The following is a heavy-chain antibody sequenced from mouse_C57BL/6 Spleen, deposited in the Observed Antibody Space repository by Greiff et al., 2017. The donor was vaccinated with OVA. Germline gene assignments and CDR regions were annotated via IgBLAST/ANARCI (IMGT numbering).Heavy chain of an antibody. V-gene: IGHV5-4*01. CDR3: ARDYSDV. Sequence: EVKLVESGGGLVKPGGSLKLSCAASGFTFSSYAMSWVRQTPEKRLEWVATISDGGSYTYYPDNVKGRFTISRDNAKNNLYLQMSHLKSEDTAMYYCARDYSDVWGTGTTVTVSS. CDR1: GFTFSSYA. J-gene: IGHJ1*03. CDR2: ISDGGSYT.